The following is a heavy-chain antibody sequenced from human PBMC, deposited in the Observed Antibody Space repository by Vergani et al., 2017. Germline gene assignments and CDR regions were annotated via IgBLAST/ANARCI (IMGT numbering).Heavy chain of an antibody. CDR3: ARHRGSGGFFPSSYFYGMGV. D-gene: IGHD3-10*01. V-gene: IGHV4-38-2*01. Sequence: QVQLQESGPGLVKPSETLTLTCDVSDSSIMTNPYWGWFRQSPGKGLEWIGCIHHSGVTNYNSSLKSRVSISIVSSSKFSLSLTSVTAADTAISYCARHRGSGGFFPSSYFYGMGVWGHGTTVTVSS. J-gene: IGHJ6*02. CDR2: IHHSGVT. CDR1: DSSIMTNPY.